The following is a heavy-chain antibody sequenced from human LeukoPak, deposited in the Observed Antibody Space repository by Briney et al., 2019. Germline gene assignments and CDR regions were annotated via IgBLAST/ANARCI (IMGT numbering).Heavy chain of an antibody. V-gene: IGHV4-39*01. CDR3: ARQGTAMVDWLVGATTFYYFDY. D-gene: IGHD1-26*01. CDR2: IYYSGST. CDR1: GGSISSSDYY. J-gene: IGHJ4*02. Sequence: SETLSLTCTVSGGSISSSDYYWGWIRQPPGKGLEWIGSIYYSGSTYYNPSLKSRVTISVDTSKNQFSLKLSSVTAADTAVYYCARQGTAMVDWLVGATTFYYFDYWGQGTLVTVSS.